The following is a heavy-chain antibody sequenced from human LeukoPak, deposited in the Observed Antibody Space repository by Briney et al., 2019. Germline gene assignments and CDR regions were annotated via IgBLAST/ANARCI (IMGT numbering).Heavy chain of an antibody. D-gene: IGHD6-13*01. CDR3: ASVSWPDY. CDR2: IKPGGSQN. V-gene: IGHV3-7*01. J-gene: IGHJ4*02. CDR1: GFTFSNAW. Sequence: GGSLRLSCAASGFTFSNAWMSWVRQAPGKGLEWVSSIKPGGSQNDDVDSVKGRVTISRDNAQKTGYLQMNRLRAEDTAVYYCASVSWPDYWGQGTLVTVSS.